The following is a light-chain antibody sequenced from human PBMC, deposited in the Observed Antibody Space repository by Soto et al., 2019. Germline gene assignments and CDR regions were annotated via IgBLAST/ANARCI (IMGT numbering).Light chain of an antibody. CDR3: QQYDSSPKT. V-gene: IGKV3-20*01. CDR2: GAS. Sequence: EGVLTQSPGTLSLSPGERATLSCRASQSVTSDYLAWYQQKPGQAPRLLIHGASSRATGIPDRFSGSGSGTDFTLTISRLEPEDFAVYYCQQYDSSPKTFGQGTKVDNK. J-gene: IGKJ1*01. CDR1: QSVTSDY.